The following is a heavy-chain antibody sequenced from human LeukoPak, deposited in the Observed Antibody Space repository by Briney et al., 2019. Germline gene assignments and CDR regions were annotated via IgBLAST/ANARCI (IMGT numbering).Heavy chain of an antibody. V-gene: IGHV5-51*01. J-gene: IGHJ4*02. CDR3: ATAPDYGGNFYYFDY. Sequence: GESLKISCKGSGYSFTSYWIGWVRQMPGKGLEWMGIIYPGDSDTRYSSSFQGQVAISADKSISTAYLQWSSLKASDTAMYYCATAPDYGGNFYYFDYWGQGTLVTVSS. CDR2: IYPGDSDT. CDR1: GYSFTSYW. D-gene: IGHD4-23*01.